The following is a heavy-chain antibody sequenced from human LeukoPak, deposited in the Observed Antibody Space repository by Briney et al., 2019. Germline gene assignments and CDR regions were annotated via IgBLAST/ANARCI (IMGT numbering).Heavy chain of an antibody. J-gene: IGHJ4*02. V-gene: IGHV4-59*01. CDR3: ARAVTTGLDYFDY. D-gene: IGHD4-17*01. Sequence: SETLSLTCTVSGGSISNYYWTWIRQPPGKGLEWIGYIYYSGSTSYNPSLKSRVTISVDTSKNQFSLKLSSVTAADTAVYYCARAVTTGLDYFDYWGQGTLVTVSS. CDR2: IYYSGST. CDR1: GGSISNYY.